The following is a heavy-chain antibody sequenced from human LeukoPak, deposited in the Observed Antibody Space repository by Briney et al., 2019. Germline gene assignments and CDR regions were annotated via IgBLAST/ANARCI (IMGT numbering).Heavy chain of an antibody. D-gene: IGHD2-15*01. Sequence: SETLSLTCAVYGGSFSGYYWSWIRQPPGKGLEWIGEINHSGSTNYNPSLKSRVTISVDTSKNRFSLKLSSVTAADTAVYYCARGRIGYCSGGSCYSGNWFDPWGQGTLVTVSS. J-gene: IGHJ5*02. CDR1: GGSFSGYY. CDR2: INHSGST. V-gene: IGHV4-34*01. CDR3: ARGRIGYCSGGSCYSGNWFDP.